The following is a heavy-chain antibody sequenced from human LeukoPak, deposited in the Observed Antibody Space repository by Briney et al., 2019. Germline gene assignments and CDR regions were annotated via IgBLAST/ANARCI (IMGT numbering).Heavy chain of an antibody. V-gene: IGHV4-30-4*01. CDR2: VYYSGST. J-gene: IGHJ3*02. D-gene: IGHD3-22*01. Sequence: LSLTXXXSGGSXXSGDYYWSWIRQPPGKGLEWIGYVYYSGSTYYNPSLKSRVTISVDTSKNHFSLKLSSVTAADTAVYYCARAHSYDSSGYYKADAFDIWGQGTMVTVSS. CDR1: GGSXXSGDYY. CDR3: ARAHSYDSSGYYKADAFDI.